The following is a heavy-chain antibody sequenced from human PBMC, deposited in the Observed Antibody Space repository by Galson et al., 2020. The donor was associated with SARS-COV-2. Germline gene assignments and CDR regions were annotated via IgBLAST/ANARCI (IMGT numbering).Heavy chain of an antibody. CDR3: ARDGSGNYYPLEGGMDV. CDR1: GGSISSNNW. D-gene: IGHD3-10*01. CDR2: IYHSGST. J-gene: IGHJ6*02. V-gene: IGHV4-4*02. Sequence: SETLSLTCAVSGGSISSNNWWNWVRQPPGKGLEWIGEIYHSGSTNYNPSLKSRVTISVDKAKNQFSLKLSSVTAADTAVYYCARDGSGNYYPLEGGMDVWRQGTTVTDSS.